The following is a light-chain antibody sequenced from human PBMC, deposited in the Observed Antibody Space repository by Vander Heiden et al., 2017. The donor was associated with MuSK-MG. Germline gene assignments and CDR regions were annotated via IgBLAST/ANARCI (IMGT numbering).Light chain of an antibody. CDR2: GNS. Sequence: QSVLTQPPSVPGAPGQRVTISCTGSSSNIGAGYDVHWYQQLPGTAPKLLIYGNSNRPSGVPDRFSGSKSGTSASLEITGLQAEDEADYYCQSYDSSLRGSSVVFGGGTKLTVL. CDR3: QSYDSSLRGSSVV. V-gene: IGLV1-40*01. CDR1: SSNIGAGYD. J-gene: IGLJ2*01.